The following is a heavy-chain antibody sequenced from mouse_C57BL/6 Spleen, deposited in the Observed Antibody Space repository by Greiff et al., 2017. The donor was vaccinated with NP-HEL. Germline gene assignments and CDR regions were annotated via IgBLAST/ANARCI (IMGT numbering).Heavy chain of an antibody. Sequence: EVQLQQSGPELVKPGASVKIPCKASGYTFTDYNMDWVNQSHGKSLEWIGDINPNNGGTIYNQKFKGKATLTVDKSSSTAYMELRSLTSEDTAVYYCARPYYSNFWYFDVWGTGTTVTVSS. CDR1: GYTFTDYN. CDR3: ARPYYSNFWYFDV. J-gene: IGHJ1*03. CDR2: INPNNGGT. D-gene: IGHD2-5*01. V-gene: IGHV1-18*01.